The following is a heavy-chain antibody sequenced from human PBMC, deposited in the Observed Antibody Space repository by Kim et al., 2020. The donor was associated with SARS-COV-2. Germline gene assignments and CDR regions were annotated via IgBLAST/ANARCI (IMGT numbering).Heavy chain of an antibody. CDR3: ARILGWGCGDYYYYGMDV. CDR1: GFSLSTSGMC. V-gene: IGHV2-70*11. J-gene: IGHJ6*02. D-gene: IGHD2-21*01. Sequence: SGPTLVNPTQTLTLTCTFSGFSLSTSGMCVSWIRQPPGKALEWLARIDWDDDKYYSTSLKTRLTISKDTSKNQVVLTMTNMDPVDTATYYCARILGWGCGDYYYYGMDVWGQGTTVTVSS. CDR2: IDWDDDK.